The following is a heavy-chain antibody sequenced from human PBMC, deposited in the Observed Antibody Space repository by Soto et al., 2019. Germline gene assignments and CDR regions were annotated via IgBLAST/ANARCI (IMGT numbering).Heavy chain of an antibody. CDR3: ARVVVAAAGPPKYNWFDP. V-gene: IGHV1-69*12. J-gene: IGHJ5*02. CDR1: GGTFSSYA. CDR2: IIPIFGTA. Sequence: QVQLVQSGAEVKKPGSSVKVSCKASGGTFSSYAISWVRQAPRQGLGWMGGIIPIFGTANYAQKFQGRVTITADESTSTAYMELSSLRSEDTAVYYCARVVVAAAGPPKYNWFDPWGQGTLVTVSS. D-gene: IGHD6-13*01.